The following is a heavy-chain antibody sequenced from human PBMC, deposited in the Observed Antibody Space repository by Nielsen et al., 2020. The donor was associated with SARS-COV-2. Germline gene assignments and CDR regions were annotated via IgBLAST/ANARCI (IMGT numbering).Heavy chain of an antibody. CDR1: GGSISSYY. CDR2: INHSGST. V-gene: IGHV4-34*01. Sequence: GSLRLSCTVSGGSISSYYWSWIRQPPGKGLEWIGEINHSGSTNYNPSLKSRVTISVDTSKNQFSLKLSSVTAADTAVYYCARGLGKVYYYYGMDVWGQGTTVTVSS. J-gene: IGHJ6*02. CDR3: ARGLGKVYYYYGMDV.